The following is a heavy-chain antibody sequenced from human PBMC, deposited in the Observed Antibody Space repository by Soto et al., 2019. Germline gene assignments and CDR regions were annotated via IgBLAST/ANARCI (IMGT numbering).Heavy chain of an antibody. CDR3: ARDTGGYNLHDALDI. V-gene: IGHV1-46*01. J-gene: IGHJ3*02. CDR2: INPSGGST. D-gene: IGHD5-12*01. CDR1: GYTFTSYY. Sequence: ASVKVSCKASGYTFTSYYMHWVRQAPGQGLEWMGIINPSGGSTSYAQKFQGRVTMTRDTSTSTVYMELSSLRSEDTAVYYCARDTGGYNLHDALDIWGQGTMVT.